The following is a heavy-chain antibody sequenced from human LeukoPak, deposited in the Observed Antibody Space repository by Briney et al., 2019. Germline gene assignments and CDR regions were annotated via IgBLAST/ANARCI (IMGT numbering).Heavy chain of an antibody. J-gene: IGHJ5*02. CDR3: AREVQVYLDP. CDR2: INPNSGGT. V-gene: IGHV1-2*02. D-gene: IGHD1-1*01. Sequence: AASVKVSCKASGYTFTGYYMHWVRQAPGQGLEWMGWINPNSGGTNYAQKFQGRVTMTRDTSISTVYMELSSLRSEDTAVYYCAREVQVYLDPWGQGTLVTVSS. CDR1: GYTFTGYY.